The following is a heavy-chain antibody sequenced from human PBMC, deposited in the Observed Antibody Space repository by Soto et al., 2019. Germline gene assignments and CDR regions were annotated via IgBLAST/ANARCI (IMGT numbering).Heavy chain of an antibody. CDR2: INAGNGNT. Sequence: GASVKVSCKASGYTFTRNAIHWVRQAPGQRLEWMGWINAGNGNTKYSQSFQGRVTISRDTSASTVYMELSSLTSEDTAVYYCAREGGSEYSYGNDYWGQGTLVTVSS. J-gene: IGHJ4*02. CDR1: GYTFTRNA. V-gene: IGHV1-3*01. CDR3: AREGGSEYSYGNDY. D-gene: IGHD5-18*01.